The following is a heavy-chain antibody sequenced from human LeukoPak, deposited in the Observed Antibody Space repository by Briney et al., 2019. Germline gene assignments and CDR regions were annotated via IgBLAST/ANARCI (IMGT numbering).Heavy chain of an antibody. J-gene: IGHJ2*01. CDR3: AKGVGSPTHWYFDL. D-gene: IGHD3-10*01. V-gene: IGHV3-30*02. CDR1: GFTFDDYA. CDR2: IRYDGSDK. Sequence: GGSLRLSCAASGFTFDDYAMHWVRQAPGKGLEWVAFIRYDGSDKYYADSVKGRFTISRDNSKNTLYLQVNSLRAEDTAVYYCAKGVGSPTHWYFDLWGRGTLVTVSS.